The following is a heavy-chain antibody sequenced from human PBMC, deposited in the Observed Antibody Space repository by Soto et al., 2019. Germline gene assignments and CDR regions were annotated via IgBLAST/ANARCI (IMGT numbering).Heavy chain of an antibody. J-gene: IGHJ6*02. CDR2: IIPIFGTA. CDR1: GGTFSSYA. CDR3: AREGSSSSHTYYYGMDV. D-gene: IGHD6-13*01. V-gene: IGHV1-69*13. Sequence: GASVKVSCKASGGTFSSYAISWVRQAPGQGLEWMGGIIPIFGTANYAQKFQGRVTITADESTSTAYMELSSLRSEDTAVYYCAREGSSSSHTYYYGMDVWGQGTTVTVS.